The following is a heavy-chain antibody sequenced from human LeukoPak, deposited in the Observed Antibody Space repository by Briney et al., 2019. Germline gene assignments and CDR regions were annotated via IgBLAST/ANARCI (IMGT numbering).Heavy chain of an antibody. CDR2: IFYSGST. Sequence: SETLSLTCTVSGGSIRSYYWSWIRQPPGKGLDWIGYIFYSGSTNYNPSLKSRVTISVDMYRTQFSLRLNSVTAADTAVYYCARGSRYSGLFDYWGQGTLVTVSS. CDR3: ARGSRYSGLFDY. J-gene: IGHJ4*02. CDR1: GGSIRSYY. V-gene: IGHV4-59*01. D-gene: IGHD5-12*01.